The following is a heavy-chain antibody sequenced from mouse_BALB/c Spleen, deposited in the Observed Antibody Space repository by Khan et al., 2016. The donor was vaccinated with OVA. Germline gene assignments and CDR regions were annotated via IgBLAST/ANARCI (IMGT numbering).Heavy chain of an antibody. CDR2: IWAGGST. J-gene: IGHJ1*01. V-gene: IGHV2-9*02. Sequence: VELVESGPGLVAPSQSLSITCTVSGFSLTSYGVHWVRQPPGKGLEWLGVIWAGGSTNYNSALLPRLSISKDNSKSQVFLKMNSLQTDDTAMYYCARDTTVESYWYFDVWGAGTTVTVAS. CDR1: GFSLTSYG. CDR3: ARDTTVESYWYFDV. D-gene: IGHD1-1*01.